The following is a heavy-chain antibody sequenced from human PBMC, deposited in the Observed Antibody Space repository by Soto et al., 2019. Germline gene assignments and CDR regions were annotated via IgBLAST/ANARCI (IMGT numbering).Heavy chain of an antibody. J-gene: IGHJ2*01. CDR1: GGSISGYY. Sequence: SETLSLTCTVSGGSISGYYWSWIRQPPGKGLGWIGYIYYSGSTYYNPSLKSRVTISVDTSKNQFSLKLSSVTAADTAVYYCARYYYGSGSYYQFDLWGRGTLVTVSS. CDR3: ARYYYGSGSYYQFDL. CDR2: IYYSGST. V-gene: IGHV4-59*12. D-gene: IGHD3-10*01.